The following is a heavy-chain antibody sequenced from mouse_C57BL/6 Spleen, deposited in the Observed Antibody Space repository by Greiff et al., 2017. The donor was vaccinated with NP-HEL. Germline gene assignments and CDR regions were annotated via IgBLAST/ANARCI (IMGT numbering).Heavy chain of an antibody. CDR3: TRDGPITTVVGDAMDY. CDR2: ISSGGDYI. D-gene: IGHD1-1*01. J-gene: IGHJ4*01. Sequence: EVKLMESGEGLVKPGGSLKLSCAASGFTFSSYAMSWVRQTPEKRLEWVAYISSGGDYIYFADTVKGRFTISRDNARNTLYLQMSSLKSEDTAMYYCTRDGPITTVVGDAMDYWGKGTSVTVSS. CDR1: GFTFSSYA. V-gene: IGHV5-9-1*02.